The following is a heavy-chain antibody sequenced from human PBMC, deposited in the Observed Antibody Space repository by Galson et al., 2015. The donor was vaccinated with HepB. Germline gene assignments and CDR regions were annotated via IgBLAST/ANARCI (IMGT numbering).Heavy chain of an antibody. CDR3: ARSPQLMGWELLQ. V-gene: IGHV1-2*04. CDR2: INPNSGGT. D-gene: IGHD1-26*01. Sequence: SVKVSCKASGYTFTGYYMHWVRQAPGQGLEWMGWINPNSGGTNYAQKFQGWATMTRDTSISTAYMELSRLRSDDTAVYYCARSPQLMGWELLQWGQGTLVTVSS. CDR1: GYTFTGYY. J-gene: IGHJ4*02.